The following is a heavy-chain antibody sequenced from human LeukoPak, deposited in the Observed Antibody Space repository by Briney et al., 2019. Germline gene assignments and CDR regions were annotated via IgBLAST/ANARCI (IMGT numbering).Heavy chain of an antibody. CDR2: IYSGGST. D-gene: IGHD3-10*01. Sequence: GGSLRLSCAASGFSVSRNYMSWDRQAPGKGLESLSIIYSGGSTYYADSVKGRFTISRDNSKNTLYLQMNNLRAEDTAVYYCARERITMVRGILDDAFDIWGQGTMVTVSS. V-gene: IGHV3-53*01. J-gene: IGHJ3*02. CDR3: ARERITMVRGILDDAFDI. CDR1: GFSVSRNY.